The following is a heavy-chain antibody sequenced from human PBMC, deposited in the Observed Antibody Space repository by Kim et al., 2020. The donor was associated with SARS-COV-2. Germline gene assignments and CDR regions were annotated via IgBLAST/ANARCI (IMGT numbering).Heavy chain of an antibody. J-gene: IGHJ4*02. V-gene: IGHV3-23*01. D-gene: IGHD1-26*01. CDR3: ATGPPWEFFDY. Sequence: SDSVKGRFTISRDNTQNTLYLQMGSLGAEDTAVYYCATGPPWEFFDYWGQGMLVTVSS.